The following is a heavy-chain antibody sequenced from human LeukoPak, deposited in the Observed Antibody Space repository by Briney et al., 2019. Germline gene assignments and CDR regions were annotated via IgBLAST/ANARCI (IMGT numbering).Heavy chain of an antibody. Sequence: NRSETVSLTCTLSGGSISSYYWRWIRQPTGKGLEGLGYIYYSGSTNYNPSLKSRVTISVDTSKNQFSLKLSSVNAADTAVYYCARDGDGYNSPVGYFDYWGQGTLVTVSS. CDR2: IYYSGST. CDR3: ARDGDGYNSPVGYFDY. J-gene: IGHJ4*02. V-gene: IGHV4-59*01. CDR1: GGSISSYY. D-gene: IGHD5-24*01.